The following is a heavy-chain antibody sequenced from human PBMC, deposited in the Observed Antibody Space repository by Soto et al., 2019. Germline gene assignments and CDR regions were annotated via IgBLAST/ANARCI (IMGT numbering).Heavy chain of an antibody. CDR2: IYHSGST. V-gene: IGHV4-4*02. CDR3: ARVLRVGGYGGYFDY. CDR1: GGSISSSNW. Sequence: SETLSLTCAVSGGSISSSNWWSWVRQPPGKGLEWIGEIYHSGSTNYNPSLKSRVTISVDKSKNQFSLKLSSVTAADTAVYYCARVLRVGGYGGYFDYWGQGTLVTVSS. D-gene: IGHD3-22*01. J-gene: IGHJ4*02.